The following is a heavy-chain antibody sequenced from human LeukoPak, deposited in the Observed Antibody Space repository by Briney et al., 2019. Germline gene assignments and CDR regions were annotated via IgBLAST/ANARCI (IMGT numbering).Heavy chain of an antibody. V-gene: IGHV4-34*01. D-gene: IGHD5-12*01. CDR1: GGSFSGYY. J-gene: IGHJ4*02. CDR3: ARPMQGRYSGYFY. CDR2: INHSGST. Sequence: PSETLSLTCAVYGGSFSGYYWSWIRQPPGKGLEWIGEINHSGSTNYNPSLKSRVTISVDTSKNQFSLKLSSVTAADTAVYYCARPMQGRYSGYFYWGQGTLVTVSS.